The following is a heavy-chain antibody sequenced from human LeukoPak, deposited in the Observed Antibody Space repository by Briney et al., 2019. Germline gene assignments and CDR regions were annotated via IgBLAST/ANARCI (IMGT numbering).Heavy chain of an antibody. CDR3: ARVTGERNRRIAAAGTGRWFDP. Sequence: PSETLSLTCAVYGGSFSGYYWSGIRQPPGKGGEGIGEINHSGSTNYNPSLKSRVTISVDTSNNQFSLKLSSVTAADTAVYYCARVTGERNRRIAAAGTGRWFDPWGQGTLVTVSS. CDR1: GGSFSGYY. D-gene: IGHD6-13*01. J-gene: IGHJ5*02. CDR2: INHSGST. V-gene: IGHV4-34*01.